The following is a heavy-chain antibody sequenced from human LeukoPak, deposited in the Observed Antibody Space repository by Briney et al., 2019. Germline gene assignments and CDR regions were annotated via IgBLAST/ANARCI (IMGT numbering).Heavy chain of an antibody. Sequence: SETLSLTCTVSGGSISSSSYYWGWIRQPPGKGLEWIGSIYYSGSTYYGPSLKSRVTISVDTFKNQFSLKLTSVTAADTAVYYCARRYNRNYAYGYWGQGTLVTVSS. V-gene: IGHV4-39*07. J-gene: IGHJ4*02. CDR1: GGSISSSSYY. CDR3: ARRYNRNYAYGY. CDR2: IYYSGST. D-gene: IGHD1-7*01.